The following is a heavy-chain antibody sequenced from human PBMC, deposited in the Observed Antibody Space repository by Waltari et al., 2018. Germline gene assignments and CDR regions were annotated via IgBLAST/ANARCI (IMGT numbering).Heavy chain of an antibody. CDR1: GGPFSRGG. D-gene: IGHD5-12*01. CDR2: IIPMPGIT. CDR3: ARRVSTKGAFEV. J-gene: IGHJ3*01. Sequence: QVQLVHSGPEVKQPGSSVKVSCKSSGGPFSRGGLHWLRQAPGQGLEWMGKIIPMPGITDYEQKFQGRLRSTADRSTTTGYMELRSLGTEDTAIYYCARRVSTKGAFEVWGRGTLVTVSP. V-gene: IGHV1-69*04.